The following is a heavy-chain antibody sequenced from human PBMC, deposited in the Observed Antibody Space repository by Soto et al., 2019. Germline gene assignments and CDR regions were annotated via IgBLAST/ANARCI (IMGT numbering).Heavy chain of an antibody. CDR3: AGQRTSVVTQAYFDV. CDR1: CDSISSRSFY. J-gene: IGHJ4*02. V-gene: IGHV4-39*01. Sequence: SETLSLTYTVTCDSISSRSFYCGWIHQPPGKGLEWIGSIYYSGSTYNNPSLSSRVSMSIDTSKDQFSLKLKSVTAADTALFFCAGQRTSVVTQAYFDVWGPGSLVTVFS. CDR2: IYYSGST. D-gene: IGHD2-21*02.